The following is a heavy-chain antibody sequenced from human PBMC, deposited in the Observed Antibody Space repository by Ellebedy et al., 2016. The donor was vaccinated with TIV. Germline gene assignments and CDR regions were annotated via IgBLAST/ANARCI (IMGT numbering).Heavy chain of an antibody. Sequence: GESLKISXAASGFTFSDYYMSWIRQAPGKGLEWVSYISSSGSTIYYADSVKGRFTISRDNAKNSLYLQMNSLRAEDTAVYYCAKEKGARGGADDYWGQGTLVTVSS. CDR2: ISSSGSTI. D-gene: IGHD3-16*01. J-gene: IGHJ4*02. CDR1: GFTFSDYY. V-gene: IGHV3-11*01. CDR3: AKEKGARGGADDY.